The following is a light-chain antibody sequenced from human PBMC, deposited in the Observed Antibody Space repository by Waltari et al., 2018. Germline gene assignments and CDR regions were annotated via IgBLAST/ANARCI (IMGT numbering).Light chain of an antibody. CDR1: EVGGQK. V-gene: IGLV3-21*03. CDR2: DDR. J-gene: IGLJ1*01. CDR3: QVWEGSSDHYV. Sequence: SYVLTQPASVSVAAGNTGRFTGDGKEVGGQKVHLYQLRPGQGPVLVVHDDRDRPSGIPERFSGSNSGNTATLTISGVEVGDEGDYYCQVWEGSSDHYVFGTGTAVSV.